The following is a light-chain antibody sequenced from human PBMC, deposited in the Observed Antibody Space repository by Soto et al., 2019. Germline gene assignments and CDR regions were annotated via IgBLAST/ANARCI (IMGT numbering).Light chain of an antibody. CDR3: QQRKSWPLT. J-gene: IGKJ4*01. V-gene: IGKV3-11*01. Sequence: EIVLTQSPATLSLSPGERATLSCRASQTINSHLAWYQQKPGQAPRLLIYDASNRATGIPARFSGSGSGTDFTLTISSLEPEDCAVYYCQQRKSWPLTFGGGTKVEIK. CDR1: QTINSH. CDR2: DAS.